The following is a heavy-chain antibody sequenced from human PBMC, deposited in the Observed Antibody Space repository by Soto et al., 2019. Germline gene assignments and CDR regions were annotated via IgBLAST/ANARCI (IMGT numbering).Heavy chain of an antibody. V-gene: IGHV5-51*01. CDR2: INPGXSES. J-gene: IGHJ4*02. CDR3: ARPPNNYVAY. Sequence: GIEWMAIINPGXSESRYSPSFQGQVTXXXXXSINTAYLQWSSLKASDTAMYYCARPPNNYVAYWGQGTLVTVSS.